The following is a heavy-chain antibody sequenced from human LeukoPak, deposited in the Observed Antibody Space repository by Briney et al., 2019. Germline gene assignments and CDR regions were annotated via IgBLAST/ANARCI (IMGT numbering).Heavy chain of an antibody. D-gene: IGHD3-10*01. CDR1: GFTFSSYS. CDR3: ARVLITVVRGVIGY. V-gene: IGHV3-21*01. CDR2: ISSSSSYI. Sequence: GGPLRLSCAASGFTFSSYSMNWLRQAPGKGLEWVSSISSSSSYIYYADSVRGRFTISRDNAKKSLYLKMNSLRAEDTAVYYCARVLITVVRGVIGYWGEGKPVTVSS. J-gene: IGHJ4*02.